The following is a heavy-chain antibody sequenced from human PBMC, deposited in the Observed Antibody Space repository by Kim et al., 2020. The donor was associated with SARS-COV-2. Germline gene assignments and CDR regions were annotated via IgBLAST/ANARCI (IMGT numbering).Heavy chain of an antibody. CDR3: TRYSYGPFDY. D-gene: IGHD5-18*01. V-gene: IGHV3-49*02. Sequence: GTSEDAASVKSRYTISRDDSKSIAYLQMNSLQPEDTAVYYCTRYSYGPFDYGGQGTLVTVSS. CDR2: GTS. J-gene: IGHJ4*02.